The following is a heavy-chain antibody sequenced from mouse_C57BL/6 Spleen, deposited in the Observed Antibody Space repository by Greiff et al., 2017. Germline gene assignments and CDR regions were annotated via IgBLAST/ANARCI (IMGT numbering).Heavy chain of an antibody. CDR3: AKYDYDFDY. D-gene: IGHD2-4*01. V-gene: IGHV1-82*01. Sequence: VKLVESGPELVKPGASVKISCKASGYAFSSSWMNWVKQRPGKGLEWIGRIYSGDGDTNYNGKFKGKATLTADKSSITAYMQLSSLTSEDSAVCFCAKYDYDFDYWGQGTTLTVSS. J-gene: IGHJ2*01. CDR2: IYSGDGDT. CDR1: GYAFSSSW.